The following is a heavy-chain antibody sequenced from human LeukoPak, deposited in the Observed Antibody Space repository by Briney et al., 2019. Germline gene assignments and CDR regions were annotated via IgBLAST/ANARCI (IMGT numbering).Heavy chain of an antibody. Sequence: GGSPRLSCAASGFTFSTYWMSWVRQAPGKGLEWVANIKEDGSEKYYGDSVKGRFTISRDNAKNSLYLQMNSPRAEDTAVYYCARDSSGYQWGQGTLVTVSS. J-gene: IGHJ4*02. V-gene: IGHV3-7*01. CDR1: GFTFSTYW. CDR2: IKEDGSEK. D-gene: IGHD3-22*01. CDR3: ARDSSGYQ.